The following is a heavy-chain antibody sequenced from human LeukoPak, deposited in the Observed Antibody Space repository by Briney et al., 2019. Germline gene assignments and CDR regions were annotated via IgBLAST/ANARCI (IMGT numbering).Heavy chain of an antibody. V-gene: IGHV3-23*01. Sequence: GGSLRLSCAASGFTFSSYAMSWVREAPGKGLEWISSISGGASNTYYVDSVKGRFTISRDSSNNTLLLQMTSLRVEDTAIYFCARARSMLRLRSSFDFWGQGALVTVSS. CDR2: ISGGASNT. D-gene: IGHD2-21*02. CDR3: ARARSMLRLRSSFDF. CDR1: GFTFSSYA. J-gene: IGHJ4*02.